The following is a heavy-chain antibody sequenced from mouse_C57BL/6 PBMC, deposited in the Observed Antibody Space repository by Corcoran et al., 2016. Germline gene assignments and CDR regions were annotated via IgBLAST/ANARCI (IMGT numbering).Heavy chain of an antibody. D-gene: IGHD2-1*01. CDR3: ARPSTRYGNYNFDY. CDR1: DSEVFPIAY. J-gene: IGHJ2*01. CDR2: ILPSIGRT. Sequence: QVHLQQSGSELRSPGSSVKLSCKDFDSEVFPIAYMSWVRQKPGHGFEWIGGILPSIGRTIYGEKFEDKATLDADTLSNTAYLELNSLTPEDSAIYYCARPSTRYGNYNFDYWGQGTTLTVSS. V-gene: IGHV15-2*01.